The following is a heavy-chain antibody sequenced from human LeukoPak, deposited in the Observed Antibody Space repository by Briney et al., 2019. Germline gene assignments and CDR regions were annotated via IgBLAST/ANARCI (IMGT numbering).Heavy chain of an antibody. Sequence: GRSLRLSCAASGFTVSSNYMRWVRQAPGEGLEWVSVIYSGGSTYYADSVKGRFTISRDNSKNTLYFQMNSLRAEDTAVYYCARESPAVAWHPLDYWGQGTLVTVSS. CDR1: GFTVSSNY. V-gene: IGHV3-53*01. J-gene: IGHJ4*02. CDR2: IYSGGST. D-gene: IGHD6-19*01. CDR3: ARESPAVAWHPLDY.